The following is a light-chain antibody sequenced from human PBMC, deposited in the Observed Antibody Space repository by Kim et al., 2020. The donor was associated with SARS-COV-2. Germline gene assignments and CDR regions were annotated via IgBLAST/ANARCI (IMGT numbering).Light chain of an antibody. CDR1: NIGSKN. J-gene: IGLJ3*02. CDR2: RDS. Sequence: SYELTQPLSVSVALGQTARITCGGNNIGSKNGHWYQQKPGPAPVLVIYRDSNRPSGIPERFSGSNSGNTATLTISRARAGDEADYYCQVWDSSLGVFGGGTQLTVL. CDR3: QVWDSSLGV. V-gene: IGLV3-9*01.